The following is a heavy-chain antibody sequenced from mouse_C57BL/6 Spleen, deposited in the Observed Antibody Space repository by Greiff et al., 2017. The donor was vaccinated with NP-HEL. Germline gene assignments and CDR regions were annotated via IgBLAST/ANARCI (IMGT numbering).Heavy chain of an antibody. J-gene: IGHJ4*01. CDR1: GYTFTSYW. CDR3: ARGIFDDFYAMDY. Sequence: VQLQQSGAELVKPGASVKMSCKASGYTFTSYWITWVKQRPGQGLEWIGDIYPGSGSTNYNEKFKSKATLTVDTSSSTAYMQLSSLTSEDSAVYYCARGIFDDFYAMDYWGQGTSVTVSS. CDR2: IYPGSGST. V-gene: IGHV1-55*01. D-gene: IGHD2-3*01.